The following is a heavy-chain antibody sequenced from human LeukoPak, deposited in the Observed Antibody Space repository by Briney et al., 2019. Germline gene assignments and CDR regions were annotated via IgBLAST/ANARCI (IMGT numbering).Heavy chain of an antibody. CDR1: GGAISSAGYY. CDR2: IYYSGNT. D-gene: IGHD3-10*01. CDR3: ARDKSGSGSYTDDYYAMDV. Sequence: SETLSLTSSVSGGAISSAGYYWSWIRQHPGKGLEWIGYIYYSGNTYYNPSLKSRVTIPVDTSKNQFSLKLSSVTAADTAIYYCARDKSGSGSYTDDYYAMDVWGKGTTVTVSS. J-gene: IGHJ6*04. V-gene: IGHV4-31*03.